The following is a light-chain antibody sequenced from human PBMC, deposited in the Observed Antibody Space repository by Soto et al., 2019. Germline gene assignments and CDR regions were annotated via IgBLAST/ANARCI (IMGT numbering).Light chain of an antibody. Sequence: EVVLTQSPGTLSLSPGERATLSCRASQSVSNNYLAWYQQKPGQAHRLLIYGAYTRATGIQDRFSGGGSGTDFTLTISRLEPEDFAVYYCKQFSSYPLTFGGGTKVDIK. CDR1: QSVSNNY. J-gene: IGKJ4*01. CDR3: KQFSSYPLT. CDR2: GAY. V-gene: IGKV3-20*01.